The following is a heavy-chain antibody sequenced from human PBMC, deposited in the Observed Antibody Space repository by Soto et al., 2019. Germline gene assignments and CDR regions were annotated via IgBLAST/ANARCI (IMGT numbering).Heavy chain of an antibody. CDR3: ARGPDCAGYCAY. CDR2: IILPFGTP. D-gene: IGHD2-21*02. V-gene: IGHV1-69*12. CDR1: GGTFSNYA. J-gene: IGHJ4*02. Sequence: QVRLVQSGAEVKKPGSSVKVSCKASGGTFSNYAISWVRQAPGQGLEWMGGIILPFGTPNYAQKFQGRVTIAADESMTTDYMELSGLRSEGTAGYYCARGPDCAGYCAYWGRGTLVTVAS.